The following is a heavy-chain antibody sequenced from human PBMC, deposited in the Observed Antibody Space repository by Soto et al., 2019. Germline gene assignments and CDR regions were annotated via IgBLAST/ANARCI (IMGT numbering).Heavy chain of an antibody. J-gene: IGHJ4*02. CDR1: GYTFTTYD. D-gene: IGHD1-26*01. CDR3: ARRKELSGPHYFDY. Sequence: QVQLVQSGAEVKEPGASVKVSCKASGYTFTTYDIYWMRQATGQGLEWMGWMNPYTGNTGYAQKFQGRVTVTTNTSVSTVYMEMSGLRLDDTAVYYCARRKELSGPHYFDYWGQGSQVTVSS. V-gene: IGHV1-8*01. CDR2: MNPYTGNT.